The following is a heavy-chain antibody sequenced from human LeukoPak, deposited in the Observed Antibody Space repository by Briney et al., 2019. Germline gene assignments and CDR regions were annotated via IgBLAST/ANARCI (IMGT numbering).Heavy chain of an antibody. J-gene: IGHJ5*02. Sequence: GGSLRLSCAASGFTFSSYAMSWLRQAPGKGLEWVSTVSGSGDSTFYADSVKGRFTISRDNAKNSLYLQMNSLRAEDTAVYYCARELAVAGEDNWFDPWGQGTLVTVSS. V-gene: IGHV3-23*01. D-gene: IGHD6-19*01. CDR1: GFTFSSYA. CDR2: VSGSGDST. CDR3: ARELAVAGEDNWFDP.